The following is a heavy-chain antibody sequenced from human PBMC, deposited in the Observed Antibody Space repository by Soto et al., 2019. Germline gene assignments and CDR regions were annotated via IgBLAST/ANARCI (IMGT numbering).Heavy chain of an antibody. V-gene: IGHV3-9*01. D-gene: IGHD3-10*01. Sequence: EVQLVESGGGLVQPGRSLRLSCAASGFTFDDYAMHWVRQAPGKGLEWVSGISWNSGSIGYADSVKGRFTISRDNAKNSLYLQMNSLRAEDTALYYCAKDNGRFMVRGVSHWGQGTLVTVSS. CDR2: ISWNSGSI. CDR1: GFTFDDYA. CDR3: AKDNGRFMVRGVSH. J-gene: IGHJ4*02.